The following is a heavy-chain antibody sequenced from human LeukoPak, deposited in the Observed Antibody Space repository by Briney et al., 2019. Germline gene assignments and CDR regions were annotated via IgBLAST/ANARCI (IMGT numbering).Heavy chain of an antibody. V-gene: IGHV7-4-1*02. Sequence: ASVKVSCKASGYTFTSYAMNWVRQAPGQGLEWMGWINTNTGNPTYAQGFTGRFVFSLDTSVSTAYLQISSLKAEDTAVYYCAREHHPFWSGYRAAAAGTGDYWGQGTLVTVSS. CDR2: INTNTGNP. D-gene: IGHD3-3*01. CDR3: AREHHPFWSGYRAAAAGTGDY. CDR1: GYTFTSYA. J-gene: IGHJ4*02.